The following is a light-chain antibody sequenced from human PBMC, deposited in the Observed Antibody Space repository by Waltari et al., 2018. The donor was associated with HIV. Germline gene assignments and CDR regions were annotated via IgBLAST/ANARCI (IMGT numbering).Light chain of an antibody. CDR3: QKYNSAPST. CDR1: QDVGNY. V-gene: IGKV1-27*01. J-gene: IGKJ5*01. CDR2: AAS. Sequence: DIQMTQSPSSLSASVGDRVTITCRASQDVGNYLAWYQQKPVKVPKLLIYAASTLQSGVPSRFSGSGSGTDFTFTISSLQPEDVATYYCQKYNSAPSTFGQGTRLEIK.